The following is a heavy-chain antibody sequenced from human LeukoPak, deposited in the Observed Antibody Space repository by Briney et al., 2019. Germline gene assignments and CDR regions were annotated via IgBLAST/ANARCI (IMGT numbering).Heavy chain of an antibody. Sequence: SETLSLTCAVYGGSFSGYYWGWIRQPPGKGLEWIGSIYHSGRTYYNPSLKSRVTISVDTSKNQFSLKLSSVTAADTAVYYCATSSRTYGSGSYSRFDYWGQGTLVTVSS. J-gene: IGHJ4*02. V-gene: IGHV4-38-2*01. D-gene: IGHD3-10*01. CDR2: IYHSGRT. CDR1: GGSFSGYY. CDR3: ATSSRTYGSGSYSRFDY.